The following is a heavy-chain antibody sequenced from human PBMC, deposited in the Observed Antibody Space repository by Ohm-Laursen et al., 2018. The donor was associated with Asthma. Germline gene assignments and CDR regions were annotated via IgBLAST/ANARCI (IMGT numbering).Heavy chain of an antibody. Sequence: SLRLSCAASGFTFSTYAMTWVRQAPGEGLEWLSIISGSGRRTYYADSVKGRSSISRDNSKNMVYLQMNSLRAEDTAVYYCSKAVGGPGYKYYWYRGVDFRGQGTLVTVSS. CDR2: ISGSGRRT. CDR1: GFTFSTYA. V-gene: IGHV3-23*01. D-gene: IGHD5-24*01. CDR3: SKAVGGPGYKYYWYRGVDF. J-gene: IGHJ4*02.